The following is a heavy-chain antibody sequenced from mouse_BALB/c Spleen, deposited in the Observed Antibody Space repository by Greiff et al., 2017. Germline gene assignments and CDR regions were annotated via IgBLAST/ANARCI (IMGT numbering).Heavy chain of an antibody. D-gene: IGHD2-1*01. CDR1: GYSITSDYA. V-gene: IGHV3-2*02. J-gene: IGHJ3*01. CDR3: ARREGNYGPLFAY. Sequence: EVQLQESGPGLVKPSQSLSLTCTVTGYSITSDYAWNWIRQFPGNKLEWMGYISYSGSTSYNPSLKSRISITRDTSKNQFFLQLNSVTTEDTATYYCARREGNYGPLFAYWGQGTLVTVSA. CDR2: ISYSGST.